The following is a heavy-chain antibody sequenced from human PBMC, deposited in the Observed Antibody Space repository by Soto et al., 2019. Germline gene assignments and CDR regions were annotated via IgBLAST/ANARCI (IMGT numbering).Heavy chain of an antibody. V-gene: IGHV3-23*01. CDR2: IRGSGGST. Sequence: EVQLLESGGGLVQPGGSLRLSCAASGFTFSSYAMSWVRQAPGKGLEWVSAIRGSGGSTYYADSVKGRYTISRDNSKNTLYLQMNIRRAEDTSVYYCAQDHLGYGEPEWGQGTLVTVSS. CDR1: GFTFSSYA. J-gene: IGHJ4*02. CDR3: AQDHLGYGEPE. D-gene: IGHD4-17*01.